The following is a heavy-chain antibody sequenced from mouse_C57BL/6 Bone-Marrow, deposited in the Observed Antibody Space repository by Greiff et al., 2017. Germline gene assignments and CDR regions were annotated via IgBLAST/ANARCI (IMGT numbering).Heavy chain of an antibody. CDR1: GFNITDDY. J-gene: IGHJ3*01. CDR2: IDPANGDT. V-gene: IGHV14-4*01. Sequence: VQLQQSGAELVRPGASVKLSCTASGFNITDDYMHWVKQRPEQGLEWIGWIDPANGDTDYASQFQGKATITADTSANTAYLQLSSLTSADTAVYCCTTVNGAWFDYWGQGTPVTVSA. CDR3: TTVNGAWFDY.